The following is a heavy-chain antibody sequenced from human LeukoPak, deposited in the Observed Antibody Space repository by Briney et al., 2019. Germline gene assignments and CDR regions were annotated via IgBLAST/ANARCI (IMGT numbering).Heavy chain of an antibody. D-gene: IGHD6-19*01. V-gene: IGHV3-48*01. J-gene: IGHJ3*02. CDR3: ARGGVAGILAFDI. CDR1: GFTFSSYS. Sequence: GGSLRLSCAASGFTFSSYSMNWVRQAPGKGLEWVSYISSSSSTIYYADSVKGRFTISRDNSKNTLYLQMNSLRAEDTAVYYCARGGVAGILAFDIWGQGTMVTVSS. CDR2: ISSSSSTI.